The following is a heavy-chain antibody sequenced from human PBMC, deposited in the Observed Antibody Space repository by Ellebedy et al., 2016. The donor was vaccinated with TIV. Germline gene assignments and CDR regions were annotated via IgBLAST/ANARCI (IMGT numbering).Heavy chain of an antibody. CDR1: GFTFNNCW. V-gene: IGHV3-74*03. J-gene: IGHJ4*02. Sequence: GESLKISCAASGFTFNNCWMHWVRQAPGKGLVWVSHIDSSGSLTKYADSVRGRFTISRDNAKNTLYLKMSSLRAEDTGVYYCARVEGWTTDYWGQGTRVTVSS. CDR2: IDSSGSLT. D-gene: IGHD6-19*01. CDR3: ARVEGWTTDY.